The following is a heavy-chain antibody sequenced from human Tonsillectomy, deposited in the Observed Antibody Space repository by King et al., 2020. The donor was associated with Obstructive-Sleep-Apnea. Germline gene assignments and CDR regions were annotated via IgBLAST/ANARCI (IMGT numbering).Heavy chain of an antibody. J-gene: IGHJ4*02. CDR3: AKEGGGSGVYWVDS. V-gene: IGHV3-23*04. CDR1: GFTFSSYG. Sequence: VQLVESGGGMVQPGGSLRLSCAASGFTFSSYGISWVRQAPGKGLEWVSAINTRGTTFYAGSGGGRFSISRDNSKYTVKLQVNSLRAEDTALYYCAKEGGGSGVYWVDSWGQGTLVTVSS. D-gene: IGHD3-10*01. CDR2: INTRGTT.